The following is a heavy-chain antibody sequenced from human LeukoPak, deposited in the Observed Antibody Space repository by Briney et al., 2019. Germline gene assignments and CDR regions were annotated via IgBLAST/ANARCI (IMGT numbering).Heavy chain of an antibody. D-gene: IGHD4-17*01. Sequence: SSETLSLTCTVSGGSISSGSYYWSWIRQPAGKGLEWIGRIYTSGSTNYNPSLKSRVTISVDTSKNQFSLKLSSVTAADTAVYYCARTVGYGDYQGSLPYYFDYWGQGTPVTVSS. CDR1: GGSISSGSYY. CDR2: IYTSGST. CDR3: ARTVGYGDYQGSLPYYFDY. J-gene: IGHJ4*02. V-gene: IGHV4-61*02.